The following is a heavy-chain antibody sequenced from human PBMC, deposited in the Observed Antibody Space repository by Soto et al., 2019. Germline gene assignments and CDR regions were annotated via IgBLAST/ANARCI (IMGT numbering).Heavy chain of an antibody. CDR2: ISYDGSNK. Sequence: QSGGSLRLSCAASGFTFSSYGMHWVRQAPGKGLEWVAVISYDGSNKYYADSVKGRFTISRDNSKNTLYLQMNSLRAEDTAVYYCAKASYYDSSGSRDYWGQGALVTVSS. CDR3: AKASYYDSSGSRDY. D-gene: IGHD3-22*01. J-gene: IGHJ4*02. CDR1: GFTFSSYG. V-gene: IGHV3-30*18.